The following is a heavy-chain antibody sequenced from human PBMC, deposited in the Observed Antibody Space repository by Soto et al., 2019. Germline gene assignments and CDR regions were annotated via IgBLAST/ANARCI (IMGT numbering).Heavy chain of an antibody. CDR1: RFTFSSYS. Sequence: GGSLRLSCAASRFTFSSYSMNWVRQAPGKGLEWVSYISSSSSTIYYADSVKGRFTISRDNAKNSLYLQMDSLRAEDTAVYYCARGPTGESFDTLGYNQFDIWGQGTMVTVSS. CDR2: ISSSSSTI. V-gene: IGHV3-48*01. J-gene: IGHJ3*02. D-gene: IGHD3-10*01. CDR3: ARGPTGESFDTLGYNQFDI.